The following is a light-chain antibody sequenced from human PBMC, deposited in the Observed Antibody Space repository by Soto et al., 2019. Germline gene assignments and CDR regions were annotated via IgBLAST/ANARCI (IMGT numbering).Light chain of an antibody. J-gene: IGLJ2*01. CDR2: DVS. V-gene: IGLV2-14*01. CDR1: GSGVGTYSF. Sequence: QSALTQPASVSGSPGQSITISCTGTGSGVGTYSFVSWYQQRPGKAPKLIIYDVSNRPSGVSTRFSGSKSVNTASLTISGLQAADEADYYCSSYTYNTAIFGGGTKVTVL. CDR3: SSYTYNTAI.